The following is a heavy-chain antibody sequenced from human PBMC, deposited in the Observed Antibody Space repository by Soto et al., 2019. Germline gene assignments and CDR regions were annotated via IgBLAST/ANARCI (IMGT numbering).Heavy chain of an antibody. CDR3: AKGYGSGRALGMDV. Sequence: RRLSCAASGFTFSSYGMHWVRQAPGKGLEWVAVISYDGSNKYYADSVKGRFTISRDNSKNTLYLQMNSLRAEDTAVYYCAKGYGSGRALGMDVWGQGTTVTVSS. V-gene: IGHV3-30*18. CDR1: GFTFSSYG. D-gene: IGHD3-10*01. CDR2: ISYDGSNK. J-gene: IGHJ6*02.